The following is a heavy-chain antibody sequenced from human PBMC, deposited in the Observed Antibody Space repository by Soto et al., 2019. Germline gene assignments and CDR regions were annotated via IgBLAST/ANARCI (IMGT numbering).Heavy chain of an antibody. J-gene: IGHJ4*02. V-gene: IGHV4-30-2*01. Sequence: QLQLQESGSGLVKPSQTLSLTCAVSGGSISSGGYSWSWIRQPPGKGLEWIGYIYHSGSTYYNPAHKSRVPLSVDGAKNQFSRRLSSGTAADTAVYYCAAGGGLPRYYWGQGTLVTVSS. D-gene: IGHD5-12*01. CDR1: GGSISSGGYS. CDR3: AAGGGLPRYY. CDR2: IYHSGST.